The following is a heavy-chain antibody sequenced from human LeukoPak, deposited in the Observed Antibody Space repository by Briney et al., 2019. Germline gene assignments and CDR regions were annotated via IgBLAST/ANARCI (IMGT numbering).Heavy chain of an antibody. J-gene: IGHJ4*02. V-gene: IGHV4-39*01. CDR2: IYYRGST. D-gene: IGHD3-22*01. CDR3: TEFYFDRSGYADY. Sequence: SEALSLTCTVSGGSISSSSFYWGWIRQPPGKGLEWIGSIYYRGSTYYNPSLKSRVTISVDMSENQVSLKLRSVTAADTAVYYCTEFYFDRSGYADYWGQGTLVTVSS. CDR1: GGSISSSSFY.